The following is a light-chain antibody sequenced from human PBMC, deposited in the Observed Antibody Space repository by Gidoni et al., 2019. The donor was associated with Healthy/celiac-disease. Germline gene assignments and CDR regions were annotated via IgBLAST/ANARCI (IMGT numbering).Light chain of an antibody. Sequence: DIVMTQSPDSLAVSLGERGTINCKSSQSVLYSSNNKNYLAWYQQKPGQPPKLLIYWASTRESGVPDRFSGSGSGTDFTLTISSLQAEDVAVYYCQQYYSTPNEFGQXTKVEIK. V-gene: IGKV4-1*01. J-gene: IGKJ1*01. CDR1: QSVLYSSNNKNY. CDR2: WAS. CDR3: QQYYSTPNE.